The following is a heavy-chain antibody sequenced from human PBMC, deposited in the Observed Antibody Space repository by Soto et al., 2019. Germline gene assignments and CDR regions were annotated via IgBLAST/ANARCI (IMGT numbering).Heavy chain of an antibody. CDR3: AFGSGVDDSSGYYVDY. CDR1: GGSISNYY. CDR2: IYYSGST. D-gene: IGHD3-22*01. V-gene: IGHV4-59*01. Sequence: SETLPLTCTVSGGSISNYYCSWIRQPPGKGLEWIGYIYYSGSTNYNPSLKSRVTISVDTSKNQFSLKLSSVTAADTAVYYCAFGSGVDDSSGYYVDYWGQGTLVTVSS. J-gene: IGHJ4*02.